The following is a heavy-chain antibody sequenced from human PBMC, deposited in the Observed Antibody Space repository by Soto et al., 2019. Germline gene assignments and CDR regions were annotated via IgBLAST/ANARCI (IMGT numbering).Heavy chain of an antibody. CDR2: FSGNGADT. J-gene: IGHJ4*02. CDR3: GKERRGSGSFVCGY. Sequence: WWSLRLSCAASVFTFSSYAMSWFRQAPGKGLEWVSAFSGNGADTSYADSVRGRCTISRDNSKDTLFLQMNSRSADDTAVYYCGKERRGSGSFVCGYLGQGILVTISS. D-gene: IGHD6-19*01. V-gene: IGHV3-23*01. CDR1: VFTFSSYA.